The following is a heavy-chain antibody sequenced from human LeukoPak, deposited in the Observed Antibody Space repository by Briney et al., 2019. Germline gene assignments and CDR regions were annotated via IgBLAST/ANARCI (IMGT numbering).Heavy chain of an antibody. Sequence: QTLSLTCAISGDSVSTNSATWNWIRQSPSRGLEWLGRTYYTSKWYNDYAVSVKSRITINPDTSKNQFSLQLNSVTPEDTAVYYCARNWYPWTYRSAWDYWGQGTLVTVSS. CDR1: GDSVSTNSAT. CDR2: TYYTSKWYN. D-gene: IGHD6-19*01. J-gene: IGHJ4*02. CDR3: ARNWYPWTYRSAWDY. V-gene: IGHV6-1*01.